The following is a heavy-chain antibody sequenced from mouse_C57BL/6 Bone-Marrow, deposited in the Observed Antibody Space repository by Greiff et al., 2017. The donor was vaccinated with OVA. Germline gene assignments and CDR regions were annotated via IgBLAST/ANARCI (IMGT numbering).Heavy chain of an antibody. Sequence: VQLVESGPELVKPGASVKISCKASGYAFSSSWMNWVKQRPGKGLEWIGRIYPGDGDTNYNGKFKGKATLTADKSSSTAYMQLSSLTSEDSAVYFCARGTGTAYVDYWGQGTTLTVSS. D-gene: IGHD4-1*01. V-gene: IGHV1-82*01. CDR1: GYAFSSSW. CDR2: IYPGDGDT. J-gene: IGHJ2*01. CDR3: ARGTGTAYVDY.